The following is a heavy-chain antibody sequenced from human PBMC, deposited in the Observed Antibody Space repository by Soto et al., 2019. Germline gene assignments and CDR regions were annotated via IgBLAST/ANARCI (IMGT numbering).Heavy chain of an antibody. J-gene: IGHJ4*02. CDR2: IYYSGST. Sequence: TLSLTCTVSGGSISIYYWSWIRQPPGKGLEWIGYIYYSGSTNYNPSLESRVTISVDTSKNQFSLKLSSVTAADTAVYYCASVYCGGDCYGPEAHFDYWGQGTLVTVSS. V-gene: IGHV4-59*01. CDR1: GGSISIYY. CDR3: ASVYCGGDCYGPEAHFDY. D-gene: IGHD2-21*02.